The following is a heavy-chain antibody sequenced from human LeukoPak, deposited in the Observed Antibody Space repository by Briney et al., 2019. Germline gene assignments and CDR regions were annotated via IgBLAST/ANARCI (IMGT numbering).Heavy chain of an antibody. J-gene: IGHJ4*02. CDR2: ISYDGSNK. D-gene: IGHD3-10*01. CDR3: ARDTYGSDY. V-gene: IGHV3-30*04. Sequence: GRSLRLSCAASGFIFSNYAMHWVRQAPGKGLEWLMFISYDGSNKYYADSVKGRFTISRDNSKNTLYLQMNSLRAEDTAVYYCARDTYGSDYWGQGTLVTVSS. CDR1: GFIFSNYA.